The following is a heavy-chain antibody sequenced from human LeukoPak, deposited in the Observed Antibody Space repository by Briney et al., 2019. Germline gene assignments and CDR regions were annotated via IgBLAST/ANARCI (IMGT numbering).Heavy chain of an antibody. CDR3: ASLMTYSSSRDY. D-gene: IGHD6-13*01. V-gene: IGHV3-21*01. J-gene: IGHJ4*02. Sequence: GGTLRLSCAASGFTFSRYSMNWVRRAPGKGLEWVSSITSSSSYKYYADSVKGRFTISRDNAKNSLYLQMNSLRAEDTAVYYCASLMTYSSSRDYWGQGTLVTVSS. CDR1: GFTFSRYS. CDR2: ITSSSSYK.